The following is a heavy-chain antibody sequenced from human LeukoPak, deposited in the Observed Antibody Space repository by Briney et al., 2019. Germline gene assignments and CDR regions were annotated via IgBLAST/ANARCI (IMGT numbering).Heavy chain of an antibody. CDR2: ISGSGGST. J-gene: IGHJ5*02. D-gene: IGHD6-13*01. Sequence: GGSLRLSCAASGLTFSSYAMSWVRQAPGKGLEWVSAISGSGGSTYYADSVKGRFTISRDNSKNTLYLQMNSLRAEDTAVYYCAKSRSSRVSWFDPWGQRTLVTVSS. CDR3: AKSRSSRVSWFDP. CDR1: GLTFSSYA. V-gene: IGHV3-23*01.